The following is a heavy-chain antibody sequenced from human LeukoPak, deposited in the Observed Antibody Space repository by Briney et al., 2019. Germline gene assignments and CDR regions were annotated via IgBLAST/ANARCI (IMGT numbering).Heavy chain of an antibody. J-gene: IGHJ4*02. D-gene: IGHD4-23*01. Sequence: QTGGSLRLSCAASGFTFSSYGMHWVRQAPGKGLEWVAFIRYDGSNKYYADSVKGRFTISRDNSKNTLYLQMNSLRAEDTAVYYCAKVAYDYGGNSVDYWGQGTLVTVSS. CDR1: GFTFSSYG. CDR3: AKVAYDYGGNSVDY. CDR2: IRYDGSNK. V-gene: IGHV3-30*02.